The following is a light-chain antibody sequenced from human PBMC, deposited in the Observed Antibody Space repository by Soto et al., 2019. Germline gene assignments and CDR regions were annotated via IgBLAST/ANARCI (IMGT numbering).Light chain of an antibody. CDR1: QTISSY. Sequence: DIQMTQSPSSLSAFVGDRVTITCRSSQTISSYLNWYQQKPGKAPKVLIYAASYLQTGVSSRFSGRGSGTDFTLTIDSLQPEDAATYYCQQSYIRCTFGPGTKVDIK. J-gene: IGKJ3*01. CDR3: QQSYIRCT. V-gene: IGKV1-39*01. CDR2: AAS.